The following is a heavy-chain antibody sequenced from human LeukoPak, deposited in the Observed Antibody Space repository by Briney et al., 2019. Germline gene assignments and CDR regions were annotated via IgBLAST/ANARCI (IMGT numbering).Heavy chain of an antibody. Sequence: QAGGSLRLSCAASGFIVNSYAMSSVRRAPGKGLAWVSLIYSDGFTQYADSVKGRFTISRDNSKNTLYLQMNSLRDEDTAVYFCARDRAEGKTWVEFDPWGQGALVTVSS. V-gene: IGHV3-66*02. CDR3: ARDRAEGKTWVEFDP. J-gene: IGHJ5*02. CDR2: IYSDGFT. CDR1: GFIVNSYA.